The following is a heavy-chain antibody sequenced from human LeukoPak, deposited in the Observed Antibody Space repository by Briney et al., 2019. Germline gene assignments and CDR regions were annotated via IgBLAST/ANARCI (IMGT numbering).Heavy chain of an antibody. V-gene: IGHV3-66*01. CDR1: GFSVSSSY. CDR2: LYGGGNT. D-gene: IGHD5-18*01. Sequence: GGSLRLSCAASGFSVSSSYVSWVRQAPRKGLEWVSILYGGGNTYYVDSVEGRFTISRDNSKNTLYLQMNTLRAEDTAVYYCASGRRDSNGFVDYWGQGILVTVSS. J-gene: IGHJ4*02. CDR3: ASGRRDSNGFVDY.